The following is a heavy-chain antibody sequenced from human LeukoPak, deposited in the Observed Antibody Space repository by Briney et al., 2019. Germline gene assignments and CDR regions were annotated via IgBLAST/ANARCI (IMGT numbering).Heavy chain of an antibody. CDR1: GGSISSYY. Sequence: SETLSLTCTVSGGSISSYYWSWIRQPPGKGLEWTGYIYYSGSTNYNPSLKSRVTISVDTSKNQFSLKLSSVTAADTAVYYCARGRSWGSGWYYFDYWGQGTLVTVSS. J-gene: IGHJ4*02. D-gene: IGHD6-19*01. CDR3: ARGRSWGSGWYYFDY. CDR2: IYYSGST. V-gene: IGHV4-59*08.